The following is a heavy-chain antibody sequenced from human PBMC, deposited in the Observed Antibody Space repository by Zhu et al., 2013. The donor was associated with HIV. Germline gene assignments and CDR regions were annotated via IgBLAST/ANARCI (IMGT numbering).Heavy chain of an antibody. CDR2: INPNSGGT. J-gene: IGHJ6*03. V-gene: IGHV1-2*02. CDR3: AREYSIGYYYYMDV. Sequence: QVQLVQSGAELKKPGASVTVSCKASGYTFTGHFLHWVRQAPGQGLEWMGWINPNSGGTNLAQKFKGRVTMTRDTSISTAYMELSRLRSDDTAVYYCAREYSIGYYYYMDVWGKGTTVTVSS. D-gene: IGHD6-25*01. CDR1: GYTFTGHF.